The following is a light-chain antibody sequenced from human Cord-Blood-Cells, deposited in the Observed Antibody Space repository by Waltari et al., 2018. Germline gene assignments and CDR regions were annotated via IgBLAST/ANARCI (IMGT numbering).Light chain of an antibody. Sequence: QSALTQPASVSGSPGQSITISCTGTSSDVGGYNYDSWYQQHPGKAPKLRIYDFSNRPSGVSNRFSGSKSGNTASLTISGLQAEDEADYYCSSYTSSSTVVFGGGTKLTVL. CDR1: SSDVGGYNY. CDR3: SSYTSSSTVV. CDR2: DFS. V-gene: IGLV2-14*01. J-gene: IGLJ2*01.